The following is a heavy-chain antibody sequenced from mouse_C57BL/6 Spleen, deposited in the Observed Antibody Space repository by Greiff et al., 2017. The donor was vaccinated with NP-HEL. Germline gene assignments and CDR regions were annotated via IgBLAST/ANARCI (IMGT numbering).Heavy chain of an antibody. J-gene: IGHJ3*01. CDR1: GFTFSDYG. CDR3: ARPYYYGSRGWFAY. V-gene: IGHV5-17*01. Sequence: DVMLVESGGGLVKPGGSLKLSCAASGFTFSDYGMHWVRQAPEKGLEWVAYISSGSSTIYYADTVKGRFTISRDNAKNTLFLQMTSLRSEDTAMYYCARPYYYGSRGWFAYWGQGTLVTVSA. CDR2: ISSGSSTI. D-gene: IGHD1-1*01.